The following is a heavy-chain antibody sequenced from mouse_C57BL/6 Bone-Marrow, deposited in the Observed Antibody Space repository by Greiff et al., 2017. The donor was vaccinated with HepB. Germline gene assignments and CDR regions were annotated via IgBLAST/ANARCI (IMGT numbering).Heavy chain of an antibody. J-gene: IGHJ1*03. Sequence: EVKLQQSGPELVKPGASVKISCKASGYTFTDYYMNWVKQSHGKSLEWIGDINPNNGGTSYNQKFKGKATLTVDKSSSTAYMELRSLTSEDSAVYYCARRSYYYGSREYFDVWGTGTTVTVSS. CDR3: ARRSYYYGSREYFDV. D-gene: IGHD1-1*01. CDR1: GYTFTDYY. V-gene: IGHV1-26*01. CDR2: INPNNGGT.